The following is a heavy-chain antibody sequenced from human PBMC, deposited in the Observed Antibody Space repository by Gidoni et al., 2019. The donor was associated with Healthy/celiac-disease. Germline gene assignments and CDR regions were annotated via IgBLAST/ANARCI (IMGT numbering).Heavy chain of an antibody. J-gene: IGHJ4*02. V-gene: IGHV1-24*01. D-gene: IGHD6-25*01. Sequence: GFDPEDGETIYAQKFQGRVTMTEDTSTDTAYMELSSLRSEDTAVYYCATPISGHRPSFDYWGQGTLVTVSS. CDR3: ATPISGHRPSFDY. CDR2: FDPEDGET.